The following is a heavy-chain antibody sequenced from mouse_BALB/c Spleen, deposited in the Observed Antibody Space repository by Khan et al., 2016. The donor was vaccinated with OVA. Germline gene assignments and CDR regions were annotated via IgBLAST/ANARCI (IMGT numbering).Heavy chain of an antibody. Sequence: VQLQESGPGLVKPSQSLSLTCTVTGYSITSGYGWNWIRQFPGNKLECMGYISYSGSTNYNPSHKSRISITRDTAKNQFFLQLNSVTIEDTATYYCTKTARIKYWGQGTTLTVSS. CDR3: TKTARIKY. CDR1: GYSITSGYG. J-gene: IGHJ2*01. CDR2: ISYSGST. V-gene: IGHV3-2*02. D-gene: IGHD3-3*01.